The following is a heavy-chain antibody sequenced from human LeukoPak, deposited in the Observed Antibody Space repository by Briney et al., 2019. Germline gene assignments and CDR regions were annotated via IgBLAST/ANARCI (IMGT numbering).Heavy chain of an antibody. V-gene: IGHV4-59*01. CDR1: GGSISSDF. J-gene: IGHJ3*02. CDR3: ARRGGEASYAFDI. CDR2: IYYSGST. D-gene: IGHD2-21*01. Sequence: SGTLSLTCTVSGGSISSDFWGWIRQPPGKGLECIGFIYYSGSTNYNPSLKSRVTISVATSKNQFSLNLSSVTAADTAVYYCARRGGEASYAFDIWGQGTMVTVSS.